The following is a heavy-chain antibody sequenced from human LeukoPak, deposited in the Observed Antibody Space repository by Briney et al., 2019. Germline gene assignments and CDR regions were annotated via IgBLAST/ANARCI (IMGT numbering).Heavy chain of an antibody. D-gene: IGHD3-16*01. CDR3: ARFETRGTVDFGF. CDR1: GFTFSSYR. Sequence: GGSLRLSCAASGFTFSSYRMNWVCQAPGKGLEWVSSISGGSIHILYAASVKGRFTISRDDSKNSLYLQMNSLRAEDTAVYYCARFETRGTVDFGFWGQGTLVTVSS. V-gene: IGHV3-21*01. CDR2: ISGGSIHI. J-gene: IGHJ4*02.